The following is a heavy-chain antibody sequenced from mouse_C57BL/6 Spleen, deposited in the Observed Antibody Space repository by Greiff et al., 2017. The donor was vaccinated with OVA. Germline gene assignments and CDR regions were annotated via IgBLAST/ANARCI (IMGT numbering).Heavy chain of an antibody. V-gene: IGHV1-69*01. CDR1: GYTFTSYW. J-gene: IGHJ4*01. Sequence: QVQLQQPGAELVLPGASVKLSCKASGYTFTSYWMHWVKQRPGQGLEWIGEIDPSDSYTNYNQKFKGKSTLTVDKSSSTAYMQLSSLTSEDSAVYYRASGKTRKFFMDYWGQGTSVTVSS. CDR3: ASGKTRKFFMDY. D-gene: IGHD3-1*01. CDR2: IDPSDSYT.